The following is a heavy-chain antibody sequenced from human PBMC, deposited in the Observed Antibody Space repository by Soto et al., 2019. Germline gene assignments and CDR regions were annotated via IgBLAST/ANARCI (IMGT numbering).Heavy chain of an antibody. V-gene: IGHV3-11*05. D-gene: IGHD5-12*01. CDR1: GFTFSDYY. J-gene: IGHJ4*02. Sequence: QVQLVESGGGLVKPGGSLRLSCAASGFTFSDYYMSWIRQAPGKGLEWVSYISSSSSYTNYADSVKGRFTISRDNAKNSLYLQMNSLRAEDTAVYYCARDHHRYSGYDYVDYWGQGTLVTVSP. CDR3: ARDHHRYSGYDYVDY. CDR2: ISSSSSYT.